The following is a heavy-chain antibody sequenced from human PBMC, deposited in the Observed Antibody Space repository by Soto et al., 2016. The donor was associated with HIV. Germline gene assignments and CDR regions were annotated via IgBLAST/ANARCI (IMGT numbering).Heavy chain of an antibody. CDR1: GITVRSNY. Sequence: EEQLVESGGGLVQPGGSLRLSCAASGITVRSNYMAWVRQAPGKGLEWVSVIYSGGYTYYADSVTGRFTISRDTSKNTLSLQMNSLRAEDTAMYYCARGYTGDYASNWVYFQQWGQGTLVTVSS. D-gene: IGHD2-2*01. J-gene: IGHJ1*01. CDR3: ARGYTGDYASNWVYFQQ. CDR2: IYSGGYT. V-gene: IGHV3-66*01.